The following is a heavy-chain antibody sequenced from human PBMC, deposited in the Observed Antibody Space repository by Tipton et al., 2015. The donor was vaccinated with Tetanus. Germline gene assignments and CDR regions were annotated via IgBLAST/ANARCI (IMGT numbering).Heavy chain of an antibody. J-gene: IGHJ5*02. Sequence: SLRLSCAASGFTFSSYAMHWVRQAPGKGLEWVSGISVRGSHTYYADPVKGRFSISRDNSKNTVYLQMNSLRDEDTAVYYCAKDPASRGWFDPWGQGTLVSVSS. V-gene: IGHV3-23*01. CDR1: GFTFSSYA. CDR3: AKDPASRGWFDP. CDR2: ISVRGSHT.